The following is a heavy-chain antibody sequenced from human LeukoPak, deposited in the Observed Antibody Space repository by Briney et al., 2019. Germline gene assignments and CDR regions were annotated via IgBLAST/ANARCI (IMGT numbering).Heavy chain of an antibody. V-gene: IGHV1-8*01. CDR2: MNPNSGNT. D-gene: IGHD6-19*01. CDR1: GYTFTSYD. Sequence: ASVKVSRKASGYTFTSYDINWVRQATGQGLEWMGWMNPNSGNTGYAQKFQGRVTMTRNTSISTAYMELSSLRSEDTAVYYCARLYSSGPDFGDWGQGTLVTVSS. J-gene: IGHJ4*02. CDR3: ARLYSSGPDFGD.